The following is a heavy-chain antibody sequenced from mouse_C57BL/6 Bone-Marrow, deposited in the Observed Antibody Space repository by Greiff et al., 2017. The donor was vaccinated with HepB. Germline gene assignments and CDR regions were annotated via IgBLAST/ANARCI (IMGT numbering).Heavy chain of an antibody. CDR3: APFYYDYYFDY. CDR2: IYPGDGDT. Sequence: VQLQQSGAELVKPGASVKISCKASGYEFSSYWMNWVKQRPGKGLEWIGQIYPGDGDTNYNGKFKGKATLTADKSSSTAYMQLSSLTAEDSAVYFCAPFYYDYYFDYWGQGTTLTVSS. V-gene: IGHV1-80*01. D-gene: IGHD2-4*01. J-gene: IGHJ2*01. CDR1: GYEFSSYW.